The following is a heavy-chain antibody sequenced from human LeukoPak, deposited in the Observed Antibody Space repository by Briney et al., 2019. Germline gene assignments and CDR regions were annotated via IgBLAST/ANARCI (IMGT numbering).Heavy chain of an antibody. CDR3: ARDPTSYGDYGYYWYFDL. J-gene: IGHJ2*01. CDR1: GYTFTGYY. Sequence: GASVKVSCKASGYTFTGYYMHWVRQAPGQGLEWMGWINPNSGGTNYAQKFQGRVTMTRDTSISTAYMELSRLRSDDTAVYYCARDPTSYGDYGYYWYFDLWGRGTLVTVSS. CDR2: INPNSGGT. V-gene: IGHV1-2*02. D-gene: IGHD4-17*01.